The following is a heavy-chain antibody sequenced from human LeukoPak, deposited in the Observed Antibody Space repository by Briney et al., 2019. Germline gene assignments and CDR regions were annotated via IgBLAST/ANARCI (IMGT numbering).Heavy chain of an antibody. CDR2: PYYRSKWYN. D-gene: IGHD6-19*01. J-gene: IGHJ4*02. V-gene: IGHV6-1*01. Sequence: SQTLSLTCAISGDSVSNNSAAWNWIRQSPSRGLEWLGRPYYRSKWYNDYAVSVKSRITINPDTSKNQFSLQVNSVTPEDTAVYYCARAPTPIIAVAGSFDYWGQGTLVTVSS. CDR3: ARAPTPIIAVAGSFDY. CDR1: GDSVSNNSAA.